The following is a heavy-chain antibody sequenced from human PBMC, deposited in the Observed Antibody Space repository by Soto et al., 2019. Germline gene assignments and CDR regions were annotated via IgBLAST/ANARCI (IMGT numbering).Heavy chain of an antibody. CDR1: GFTFRTLV. CDR3: ARSGLALPYSASHWFDP. D-gene: IGHD3-22*01. V-gene: IGHV3-23*01. J-gene: IGHJ5*02. CDR2: FDGVGDRT. Sequence: PGGSLRLSCEVSGFTFRTLVVSWVRQAPGKGLEWVSSFDGVGDRTYYADSVQGRFTMFRDNSRNRLFLQMNSLRGEDTAVYYCARSGLALPYSASHWFDPWGHGTLVTVSS.